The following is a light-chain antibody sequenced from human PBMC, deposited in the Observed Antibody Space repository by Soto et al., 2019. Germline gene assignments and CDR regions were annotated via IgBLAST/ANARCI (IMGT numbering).Light chain of an antibody. V-gene: IGLV2-23*01. CDR1: SSDVGSYNL. Sequence: QSALTQPASVSGSPGQSITISCTGTSSDVGSYNLVSWYQQYPGKAPKLMIYEGSKRPSGVSNRFSGSKSGNTASLTISGLQAEDEADYYCCSYAGSSTWVFGGGTKVTVL. J-gene: IGLJ3*02. CDR2: EGS. CDR3: CSYAGSSTWV.